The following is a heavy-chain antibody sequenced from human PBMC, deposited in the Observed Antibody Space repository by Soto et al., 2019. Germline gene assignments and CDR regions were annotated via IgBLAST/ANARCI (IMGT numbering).Heavy chain of an antibody. J-gene: IGHJ5*02. CDR2: IYYSGST. V-gene: IGHV4-59*01. D-gene: IGHD6-13*01. CDR1: GGSFSGYY. CDR3: ARDRVGSSWSTFDP. Sequence: SETLSLTCAVYGGSFSGYYWNWIRQPPGKGLEWIGYIYYSGSTNYNPSLKSRVTISLGTSKNQFSLKLTSVTAADTAVYYCARDRVGSSWSTFDPWGQGTLVTVSS.